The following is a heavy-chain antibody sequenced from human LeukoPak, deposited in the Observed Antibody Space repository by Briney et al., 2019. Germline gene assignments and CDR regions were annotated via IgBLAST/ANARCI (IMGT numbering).Heavy chain of an antibody. CDR1: GYTFSGYY. V-gene: IGHV1-2*02. CDR3: ARAGLYYYYYMDV. CDR2: INPNSGGT. J-gene: IGHJ6*03. Sequence: GASVKVSCKASGYTFSGYYMHWVRQAPGQGLEWMRRINPNSGGTNYAQKFQGRVTMTRDTSISTAYMELSRLRSDDTAVYYCARAGLYYYYYMDVWGKGTTVTVSS.